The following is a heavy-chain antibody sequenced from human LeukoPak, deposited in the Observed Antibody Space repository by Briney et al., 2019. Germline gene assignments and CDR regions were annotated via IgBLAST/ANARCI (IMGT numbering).Heavy chain of an antibody. V-gene: IGHV3-23*01. CDR2: ISGSGGST. D-gene: IGHD3-10*01. Sequence: GTLRLSCAASGFTFSSYGMSWVRQAPGKGLEWVPAISGSGGSTYYADTVKGRFTISRDNSKNTLYLQMNSLRAEDTAVYYCAKDWYYYGSGIAWFDPWGQGTLVTVSS. J-gene: IGHJ5*02. CDR1: GFTFSSYG. CDR3: AKDWYYYGSGIAWFDP.